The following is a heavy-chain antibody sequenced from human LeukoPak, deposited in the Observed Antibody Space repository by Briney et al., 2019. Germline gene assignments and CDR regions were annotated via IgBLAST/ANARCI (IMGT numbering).Heavy chain of an antibody. Sequence: GGSLRLSCAASGFTFSSYSMNWVRQAPGKGLEWVSSISSSSSYIYHADSVKGRFTISRDNAKNTLYLQINSLRAEDTAVYYCARDTYTNTWYVDYWGQGTLVTVSS. CDR2: ISSSSSYI. CDR3: ARDTYTNTWYVDY. J-gene: IGHJ4*02. D-gene: IGHD5-18*01. V-gene: IGHV3-21*01. CDR1: GFTFSSYS.